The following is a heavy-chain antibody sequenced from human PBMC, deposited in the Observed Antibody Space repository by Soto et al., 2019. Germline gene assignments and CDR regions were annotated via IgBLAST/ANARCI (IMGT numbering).Heavy chain of an antibody. J-gene: IGHJ4*02. D-gene: IGHD6-19*01. V-gene: IGHV4-59*01. CDR1: GGSISSYY. Sequence: PSETLSLTCTVSGGSISSYYWSWIRQPPGKGLEWIGYIHYSGSTNYNPSLKSRVTISVDTSKNQFSLKLSSVTAADTAVYYCASSKYSSGWYRFYDYWGQGTLVTVS. CDR2: IHYSGST. CDR3: ASSKYSSGWYRFYDY.